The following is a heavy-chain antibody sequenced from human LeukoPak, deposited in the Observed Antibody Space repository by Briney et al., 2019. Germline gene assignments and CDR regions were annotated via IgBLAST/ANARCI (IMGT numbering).Heavy chain of an antibody. J-gene: IGHJ4*02. V-gene: IGHV4-38-2*01. D-gene: IGHD2-2*01. CDR3: ASGHCSSTSCLDY. CDR2: IDTSGSS. CDR1: GYSISSGYD. Sequence: SETLSLTCAVSGYSISSGYDWGWIRQPPGKGLEWIGSIDTSGSSNYNPSLKSRVTMSVDTSKNQFSLRLSSVTAADTAVYYCASGHCSSTSCLDYWGQGTLVTVSS.